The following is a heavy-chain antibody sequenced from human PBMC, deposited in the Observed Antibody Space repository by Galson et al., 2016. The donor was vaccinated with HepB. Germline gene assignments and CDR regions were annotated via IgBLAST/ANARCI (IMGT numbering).Heavy chain of an antibody. D-gene: IGHD1-26*01. CDR2: IKQDGSNK. CDR3: ATDPPWDSDVFDI. V-gene: IGHV3-7*03. CDR1: GFTFGSYW. Sequence: SLRLSCAASGFTFGSYWMTWVRQAPGKGLEWVANIKQDGSNKYYVDSARGRFTISRDNAKNTLYLQMNSLRVEDTAVYYCATDPPWDSDVFDIWGQGTMVTVSS. J-gene: IGHJ3*02.